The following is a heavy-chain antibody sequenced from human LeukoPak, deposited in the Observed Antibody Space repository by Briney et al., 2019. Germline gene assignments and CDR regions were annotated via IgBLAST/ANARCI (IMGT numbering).Heavy chain of an antibody. V-gene: IGHV1-8*02. J-gene: IGHJ6*02. CDR3: ARLRDFWSGYRFYYYGMDV. CDR1: GGTFSSYA. CDR2: MNPNSGNT. D-gene: IGHD3-3*01. Sequence: ASVKVSCKASGGTFSSYAISWVRQATGQGLEWMGWMNPNSGNTGYAQKFQGRVTMTRNTSISTAYMELSSLRSEDTAVYYCARLRDFWSGYRFYYYGMDVWGQGTTVTVSS.